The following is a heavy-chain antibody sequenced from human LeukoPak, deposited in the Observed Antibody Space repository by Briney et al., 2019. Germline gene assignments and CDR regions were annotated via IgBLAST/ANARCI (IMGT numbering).Heavy chain of an antibody. D-gene: IGHD4-23*01. Sequence: ASVKVSCKASGYTFTGYYMHWVRQAPGQGLEWIGRINPNSGGTNYAQKFQGRVTMTRDTSISTAYMELSRLRSDDTAVYYCASTKTPPSVAFDIWGQGTMVTVSS. J-gene: IGHJ3*02. CDR2: INPNSGGT. CDR1: GYTFTGYY. V-gene: IGHV1-2*06. CDR3: ASTKTPPSVAFDI.